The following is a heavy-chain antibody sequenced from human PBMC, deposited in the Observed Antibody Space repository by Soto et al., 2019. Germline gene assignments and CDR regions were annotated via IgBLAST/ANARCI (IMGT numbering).Heavy chain of an antibody. V-gene: IGHV7-4-1*01. Sequence: ASVKVSCKASGYTFTSYAMNWVRQAPGQGLGWMGWINTNTGNPTYAQGFTGRFVFSLDTSVSTAYLQICSLKAEDTAVYYCARAYGDYENNWFDPWGQGTLVTVSS. CDR2: INTNTGNP. CDR3: ARAYGDYENNWFDP. D-gene: IGHD4-17*01. J-gene: IGHJ5*02. CDR1: GYTFTSYA.